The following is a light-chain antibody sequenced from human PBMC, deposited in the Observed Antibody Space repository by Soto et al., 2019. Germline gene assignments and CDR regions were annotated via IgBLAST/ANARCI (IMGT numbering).Light chain of an antibody. CDR2: GAS. Sequence: EIVMTQSPATLSVSPGERATLSRRASQSLSSNLAWYQQKPGQAPRLLIYGASSRATGIPDRFSGSGSGTDFTLTISRLEPEDFTVYYCQQYGSSPPITFGQGTRLEIK. CDR3: QQYGSSPPIT. J-gene: IGKJ5*01. CDR1: QSLSSN. V-gene: IGKV3-20*01.